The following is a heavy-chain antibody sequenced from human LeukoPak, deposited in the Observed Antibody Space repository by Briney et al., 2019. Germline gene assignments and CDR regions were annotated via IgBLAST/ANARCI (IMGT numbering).Heavy chain of an antibody. CDR1: GYAFTSYY. J-gene: IGHJ4*02. D-gene: IGHD3-3*01. CDR2: INPSGGST. CDR3: ARDEQSGYFDY. V-gene: IGHV1-46*01. Sequence: ASVKVSCKASGYAFTSYYIHWVRQAPGQGLEWMGIINPSGGSTSYAQKFQGRVTMTRDTSTSTVYMELSSLRSEDTAVYYCARDEQSGYFDYWGQGTLVTVSS.